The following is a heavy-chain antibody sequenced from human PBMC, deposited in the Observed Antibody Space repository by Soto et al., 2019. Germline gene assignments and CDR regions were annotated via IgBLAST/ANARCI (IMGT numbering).Heavy chain of an antibody. J-gene: IGHJ4*02. CDR1: GGTFSSYA. D-gene: IGHD4-4*01. CDR3: ARDGYSNSYNDY. V-gene: IGHV1-69*13. Sequence: GASVKVSCKASGGTFSSYAISWVRQAPGQGLEWMGGIIPIFGTANYAQKFQGRVTITADESTSTAYMELSSLRSEDTAVYYCARDGYSNSYNDYWGQGTLVTVSS. CDR2: IIPIFGTA.